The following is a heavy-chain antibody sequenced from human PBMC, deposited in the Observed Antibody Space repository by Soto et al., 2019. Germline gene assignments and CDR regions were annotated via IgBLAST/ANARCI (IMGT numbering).Heavy chain of an antibody. CDR1: GGSISSYY. V-gene: IGHV4-59*01. J-gene: IGHJ3*02. D-gene: IGHD6-13*01. CDR2: VYYSGST. CDR3: ARRYSSAFDI. Sequence: SETLSLTCPFSGGSISSYYWIWIRQPPGKGLEWIGYVYYSGSTNYNPSLKSRVTISVDTSKNQFSLKLSSVTAADTAVYYCARRYSSAFDIWGQGTMVTVSS.